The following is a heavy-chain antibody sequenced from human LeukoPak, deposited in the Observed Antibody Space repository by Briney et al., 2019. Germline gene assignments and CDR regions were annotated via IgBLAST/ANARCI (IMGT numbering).Heavy chain of an antibody. CDR1: GFSFSTYS. V-gene: IGHV3-21*06. Sequence: GGSLRLSCAASGFSFSTYSMNWVRQAPGKGLEWVSSISRNSRYIYYADSMRGRFTISRDNAKNSLYLQMNSLRAEDTAVYYCARDRRINYYDSSGPSGAFDIWGQGIMVTVSS. CDR3: ARDRRINYYDSSGPSGAFDI. D-gene: IGHD3-22*01. CDR2: ISRNSRYI. J-gene: IGHJ3*02.